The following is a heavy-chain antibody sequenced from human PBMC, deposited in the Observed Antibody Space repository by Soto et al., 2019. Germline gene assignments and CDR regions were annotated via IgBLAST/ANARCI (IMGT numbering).Heavy chain of an antibody. CDR2: IYYSGST. D-gene: IGHD3-9*01. CDR1: GGSLSSSSYY. CDR3: ARHGRYFRTNYYYYCMDV. J-gene: IGHJ6*03. V-gene: IGHV4-39*01. Sequence: SDNLSLTYTVSGGSLSSSSYYCGWILQTPGKGLERIGSIYYSGSTYYNPSLKSRVTISVDTSKSHFSLNLSSVTAVDTVVFYCARHGRYFRTNYYYYCMDVWGKGTTVT.